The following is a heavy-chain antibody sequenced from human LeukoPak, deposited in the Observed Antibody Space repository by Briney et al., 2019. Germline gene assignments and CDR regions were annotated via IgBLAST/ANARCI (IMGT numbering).Heavy chain of an antibody. CDR1: GYTLTELS. Sequence: ASVKVSCKVSGYTLTELSMHWVRQAPGKGLEWMGGFDPEDGETIYEQEFQGRVTMTDDTSTDTAYMELSSLRSEATAVYYCASKTAANWFDPWGQGTLVTVSS. V-gene: IGHV1-24*01. CDR2: FDPEDGET. J-gene: IGHJ5*02. D-gene: IGHD1-14*01. CDR3: ASKTAANWFDP.